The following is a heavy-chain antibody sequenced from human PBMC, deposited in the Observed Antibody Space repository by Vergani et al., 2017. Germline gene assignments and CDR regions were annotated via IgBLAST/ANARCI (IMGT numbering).Heavy chain of an antibody. CDR1: GFTFSDYY. CDR3: AREYDSSGYDQGYSGYYGMDV. V-gene: IGHV3-11*05. CDR2: ISSSSSYT. J-gene: IGHJ6*02. Sequence: QVQLVESGGGVVQPGRSLRLSCAASGFTFSDYYMSWIRQAPGKGLEWVSYISSSSSYTNYADSVKGRFTISRDNAKNSLYLQMNSLRAEDTAVYYCAREYDSSGYDQGYSGYYGMDVWGQGTTVTVSS. D-gene: IGHD3-22*01.